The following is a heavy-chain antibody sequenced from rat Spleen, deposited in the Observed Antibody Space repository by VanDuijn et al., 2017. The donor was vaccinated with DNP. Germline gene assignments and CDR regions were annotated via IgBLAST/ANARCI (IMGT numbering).Heavy chain of an antibody. J-gene: IGHJ2*01. D-gene: IGHD1-11*01. CDR2: ISSTGDNT. Sequence: EVQLVESGGGLVQPGRSMKLSCAASGFTFSNFPMAWVRQAPTGGLEWVASISSTGDNTYYSDSVKGRFSLSRDNAQNTLFLQMSKLGSEDTAIYYCAKGPNYGGWSDYFDYWGQGVTVTVSS. V-gene: IGHV5-46*01. CDR1: GFTFSNFP. CDR3: AKGPNYGGWSDYFDY.